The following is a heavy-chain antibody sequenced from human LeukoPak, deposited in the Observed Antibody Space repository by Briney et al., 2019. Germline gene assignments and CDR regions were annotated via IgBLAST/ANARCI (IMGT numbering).Heavy chain of an antibody. CDR1: GGSFNGYY. V-gene: IGHV4-34*01. D-gene: IGHD5-18*01. J-gene: IGHJ4*02. Sequence: SETLSLTCAVYGGSFNGYYWSWIRQPPGKGLEWIGEINHSGSTNYNPSLKSRATISVDTSKNQFSLKLSSVTAADTAVYYCARSSYGIFDYWGQGTLVTVSS. CDR3: ARSSYGIFDY. CDR2: INHSGST.